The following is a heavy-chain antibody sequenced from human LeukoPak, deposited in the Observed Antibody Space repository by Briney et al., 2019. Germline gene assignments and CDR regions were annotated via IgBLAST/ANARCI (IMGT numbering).Heavy chain of an antibody. CDR2: INHSGST. D-gene: IGHD3-3*01. CDR1: GGSFSGYY. V-gene: IGHV4-34*01. J-gene: IGHJ4*02. CDR3: ARGFGRITIFGVVIPEFDY. Sequence: PSETLSLTCAVYGGSFSGYYWSWIRQPPGKGLEWIGEINHSGSTNYNPSLKSRVTISVDTSKNQFSLKLSSVTAADTAVYYCARGFGRITIFGVVIPEFDYWGQGTLVTVSS.